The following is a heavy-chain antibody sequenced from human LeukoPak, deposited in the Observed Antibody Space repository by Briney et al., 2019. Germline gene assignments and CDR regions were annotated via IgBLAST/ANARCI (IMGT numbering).Heavy chain of an antibody. J-gene: IGHJ5*02. CDR2: ISSNGIST. Sequence: GGSLRLSCVASGFTFSSYPMHWVRQAPGKGLEYVSAISSNGISTYYANSVKGRFTISRDNSKNTLYLQMGSLRAEDMAVYYCARDYSSSWSNWFDPWGQGTLVTVSS. V-gene: IGHV3-64*01. D-gene: IGHD6-13*01. CDR1: GFTFSSYP. CDR3: ARDYSSSWSNWFDP.